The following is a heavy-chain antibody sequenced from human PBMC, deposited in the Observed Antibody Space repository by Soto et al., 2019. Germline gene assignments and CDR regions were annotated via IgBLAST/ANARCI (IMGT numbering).Heavy chain of an antibody. V-gene: IGHV1-8*01. CDR3: VRVPVSGRSISAFDI. CDR1: GYTFTNYD. Sequence: QVQLVQSGAEVKKPGASVKVSCKASGYTFTNYDINWVRQATGQGLEWMGWMTPYNGNTGFAQKFQGRVTVTRDTSISTAYMELSSLRSEDTAVYYCVRVPVSGRSISAFDIWGQGTMVTVSS. CDR2: MTPYNGNT. D-gene: IGHD6-19*01. J-gene: IGHJ3*02.